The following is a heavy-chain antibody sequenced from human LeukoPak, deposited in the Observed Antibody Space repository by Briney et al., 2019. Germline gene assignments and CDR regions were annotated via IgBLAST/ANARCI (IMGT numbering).Heavy chain of an antibody. CDR3: ARARGLSSTSCYMCNWFDP. CDR2: IYYSGST. J-gene: IGHJ5*02. D-gene: IGHD2-2*02. Sequence: SETLSLTCTVSGGSISSSSYYWGWIRQPPGKGLEWIGSIYYSGSTYYNPSLKSRVTISVDTSKNQFSLKLSSVTAADTAVYYCARARGLSSTSCYMCNWFDPWGQGTLVTVSS. V-gene: IGHV4-39*07. CDR1: GGSISSSSYY.